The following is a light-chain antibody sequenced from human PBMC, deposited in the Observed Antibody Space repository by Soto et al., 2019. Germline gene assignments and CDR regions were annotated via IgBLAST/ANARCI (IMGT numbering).Light chain of an antibody. CDR2: DVS. Sequence: QSVLTQPASVSGSPGQSITISCTGTSSDVGGYNYVSWYQQHPGKAPKLMIYDVSNRPSVVSNRFSGSKSGNTASLTISGLQAEDEADYYCSSYTSSSTLVFGGGSQLTV. CDR3: SSYTSSSTLV. V-gene: IGLV2-14*01. J-gene: IGLJ2*01. CDR1: SSDVGGYNY.